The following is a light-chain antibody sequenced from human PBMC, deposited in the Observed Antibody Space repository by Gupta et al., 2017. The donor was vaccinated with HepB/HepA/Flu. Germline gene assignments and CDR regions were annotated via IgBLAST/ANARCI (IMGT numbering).Light chain of an antibody. Sequence: QSALTQPASVSGSPGQSITISCTGTSSDVGDHKYVAWYQQHPGKAPKLMIYDVTNRPSGVSNRFSGSKSGNTAYLTISGLQAEDEADYYCRSYTNSSTLVFGGGTKLTVL. V-gene: IGLV2-14*03. CDR3: RSYTNSSTLV. J-gene: IGLJ2*01. CDR2: DVT. CDR1: SSDVGDHKY.